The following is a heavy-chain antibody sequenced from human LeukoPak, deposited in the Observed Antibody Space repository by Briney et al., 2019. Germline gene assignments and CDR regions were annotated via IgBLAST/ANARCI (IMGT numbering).Heavy chain of an antibody. Sequence: VASVKVSCKASGYTFTSYDINWVRQATGQGLEWMGWMNPNSGNTGYAQKFQGRVTMTRNTSISTAYMELSSLRSEDTAVYYCAREERQWLGFDYWGQGTLVTVSS. V-gene: IGHV1-8*01. CDR2: MNPNSGNT. CDR1: GYTFTSYD. D-gene: IGHD6-19*01. J-gene: IGHJ4*02. CDR3: AREERQWLGFDY.